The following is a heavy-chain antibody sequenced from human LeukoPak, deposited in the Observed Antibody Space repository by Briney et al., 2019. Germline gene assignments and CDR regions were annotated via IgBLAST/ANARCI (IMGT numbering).Heavy chain of an antibody. Sequence: GESLQISFKGTGYSFTSYWIGWVRQMPGKGREWMGIIYPGDSDTRYSPSFQGQVTISADKSISTAYLQWSSLKASDTAMYYCARTQQLTVDYWGQGTLVTVSS. J-gene: IGHJ4*02. V-gene: IGHV5-51*01. CDR2: IYPGDSDT. D-gene: IGHD6-13*01. CDR1: GYSFTSYW. CDR3: ARTQQLTVDY.